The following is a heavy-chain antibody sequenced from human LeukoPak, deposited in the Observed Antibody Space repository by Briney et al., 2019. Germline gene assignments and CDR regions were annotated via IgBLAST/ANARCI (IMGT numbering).Heavy chain of an antibody. V-gene: IGHV3-66*02. CDR3: AREGYSSSHSPVDY. CDR2: IYSGGST. Sequence: GGSLRLSCAASGFTVSSNYMSWVRQAPGKGLEWVSVIYSGGSTYYADSVKGRFTISRDNSKNTLYLQMNSLRAEDTAVYYCAREGYSSSHSPVDYWGQGTLVTVSS. D-gene: IGHD6-13*01. CDR1: GFTVSSNY. J-gene: IGHJ4*02.